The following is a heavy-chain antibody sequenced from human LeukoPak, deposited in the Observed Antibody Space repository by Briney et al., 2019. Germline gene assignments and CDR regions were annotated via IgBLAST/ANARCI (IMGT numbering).Heavy chain of an antibody. CDR2: IIPIFGTA. CDR3: ARDPTYYYDSSGLLDY. CDR1: GGTFSSYA. V-gene: IGHV1-69*13. D-gene: IGHD3-22*01. J-gene: IGHJ4*02. Sequence: GASVKVSCKASGGTFSSYAISWVRQAPGQGFEWMGGIIPIFGTANYAQKFQGRVTITADESTSTAYMELSSLRSEDTAVYYCARDPTYYYDSSGLLDYWGQGTLVTVSS.